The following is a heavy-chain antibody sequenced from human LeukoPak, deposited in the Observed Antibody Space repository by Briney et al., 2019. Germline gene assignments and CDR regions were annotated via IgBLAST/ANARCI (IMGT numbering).Heavy chain of an antibody. CDR1: GFTLSSHW. CDR3: ARWDIRGTAHQLDY. Sequence: GGSLRLSCAASGFTLSSHWMSWVRQAPGKRLEWVANINQDGSAKYYVDSVKGRFTISRDNARNSMYLQMNSLRAEDTAVYYCARWDIRGTAHQLDYWGQGTLVTVSS. D-gene: IGHD5-12*01. J-gene: IGHJ4*02. CDR2: INQDGSAK. V-gene: IGHV3-7*01.